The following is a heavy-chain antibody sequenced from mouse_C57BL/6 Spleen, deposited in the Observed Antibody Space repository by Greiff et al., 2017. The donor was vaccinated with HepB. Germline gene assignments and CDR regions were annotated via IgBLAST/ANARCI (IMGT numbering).Heavy chain of an antibody. Sequence: VQLQQPGAELVKPGASVKMSCKASGYTFTSYWITWVKQRPGQGLEWIGDIYPGSGSTNYNEKFKSKATLTVDTSSGTAYMQLSSLTSEDSAVYYCARSSITTEGFAYWGQGTLVTVSA. CDR3: ARSSITTEGFAY. D-gene: IGHD1-1*01. V-gene: IGHV1-55*01. J-gene: IGHJ3*01. CDR2: IYPGSGST. CDR1: GYTFTSYW.